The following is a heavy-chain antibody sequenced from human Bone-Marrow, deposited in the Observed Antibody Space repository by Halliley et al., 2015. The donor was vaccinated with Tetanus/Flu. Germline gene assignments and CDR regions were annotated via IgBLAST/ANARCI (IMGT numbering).Heavy chain of an antibody. V-gene: IGHV3-21*06. Sequence: LSLTCAVTGFTFSSHTMNWVRQAPGKGPEWVASLSSRNTYIYYAPSVRGRFTISRDNAKSTLYLQMNSLRAEDTALYYCASGSTLDYWGQGTLVTVSS. CDR1: GFTFSSHT. CDR3: ASGSTLDY. J-gene: IGHJ4*02. D-gene: IGHD3-10*01. CDR2: LSSRNTYI.